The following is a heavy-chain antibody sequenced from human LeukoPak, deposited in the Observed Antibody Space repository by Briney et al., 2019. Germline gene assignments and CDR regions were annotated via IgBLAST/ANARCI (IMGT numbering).Heavy chain of an antibody. V-gene: IGHV3-23*01. CDR3: ARSLGWDYFDY. CDR2: ISDSGGRT. D-gene: IGHD1-26*01. CDR1: GFTFSRSA. Sequence: GGSLRLSCAASGFTFSRSAMSWVRQAPGEGLEWVASISDSGGRTYYADSVKGRFTISRDNSKNTLSLQMNSLRAEDTAVYYCARSLGWDYFDYWGQGTLVTVSS. J-gene: IGHJ4*02.